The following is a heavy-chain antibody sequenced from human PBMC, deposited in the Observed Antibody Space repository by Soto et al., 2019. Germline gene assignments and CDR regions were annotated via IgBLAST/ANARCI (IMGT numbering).Heavy chain of an antibody. Sequence: PGGSLRLSCAASGFTVSSNYMSWVRQAPGKGLEWFSVIYSGGSTYYADSVKGRFTISRDNSKNTLYLQMNSLRAEDTAVYYCAGSLYSDSSGYSSGFDPCGQGTLVTVSS. J-gene: IGHJ5*02. CDR2: IYSGGST. V-gene: IGHV3-66*01. D-gene: IGHD3-22*01. CDR3: AGSLYSDSSGYSSGFDP. CDR1: GFTVSSNY.